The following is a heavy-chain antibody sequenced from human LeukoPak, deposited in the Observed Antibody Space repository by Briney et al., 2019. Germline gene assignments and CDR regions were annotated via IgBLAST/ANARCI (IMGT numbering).Heavy chain of an antibody. CDR3: ARNDGY. CDR2: ISPSGSTI. Sequence: PGGSLRLSCAASGFSLTDYTMNWVRQAPGKGLEWISYISPSGSTIYYSDSVKGRFTLSRDNSAKNSVYLKMNSLRAEDTAVYYCARNDGYWGQGTLVTVSS. CDR1: GFSLTDYT. J-gene: IGHJ4*02. V-gene: IGHV3-48*04.